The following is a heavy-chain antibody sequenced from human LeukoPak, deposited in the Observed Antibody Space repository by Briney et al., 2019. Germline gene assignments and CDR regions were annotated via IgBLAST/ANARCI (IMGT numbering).Heavy chain of an antibody. D-gene: IGHD2-2*01. Sequence: GGSLRLSCAASEFTFSSYSMNWVRQAPGKGLEWVSSISSGSDYIYYADSVKGRFTISRDNAKNSLYLQMNSLRAEDTAVYYCARGFCSSTTCSIDYWGQGTLVTVSS. CDR3: ARGFCSSTTCSIDY. CDR2: ISSGSDYI. V-gene: IGHV3-21*01. CDR1: EFTFSSYS. J-gene: IGHJ4*02.